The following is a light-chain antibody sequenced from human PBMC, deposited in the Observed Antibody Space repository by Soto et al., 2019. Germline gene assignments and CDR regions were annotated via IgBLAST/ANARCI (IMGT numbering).Light chain of an antibody. Sequence: EIVLTQSPATLSLSPGERATLSCRTSQSVGSYLAWYQHRAGQAPRRLIYAVSNRATGIPARFSGSGSGTDFTRTVSSLEPEDFAVYYCQQRNRWPPVYTFGQGTKLEIK. J-gene: IGKJ2*01. CDR2: AVS. V-gene: IGKV3-11*01. CDR1: QSVGSY. CDR3: QQRNRWPPVYT.